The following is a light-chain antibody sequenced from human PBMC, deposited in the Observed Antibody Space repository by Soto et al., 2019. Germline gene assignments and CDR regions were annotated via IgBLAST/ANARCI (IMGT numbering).Light chain of an antibody. J-gene: IGLJ3*02. CDR2: DVG. V-gene: IGLV2-11*01. CDR1: SSDVGAYIY. Sequence: QSVLTQPRSVSESPGQSVTISCTGTSSDVGAYIYVSWYQQYPAKAPKVMIYDVGRRPSGVPDRFSGSKSGNTASLTISGLQAEDEAVYFCCSYAGNKTVVFGGGTKLTAL. CDR3: CSYAGNKTVV.